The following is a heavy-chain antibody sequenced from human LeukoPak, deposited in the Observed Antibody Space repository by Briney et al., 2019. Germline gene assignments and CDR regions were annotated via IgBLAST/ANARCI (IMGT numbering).Heavy chain of an antibody. CDR3: TKGGSSWYNWFDP. CDR1: GGSISNYY. Sequence: SETLSLTCTVSGGSISNYYWSWIRQPAGKGLEWIGRIYSSGSSNYNPSLKSRVTMSVDTSKNQVSLELSTVTAADTAMYYCTKGGSSWYNWFDPWGQGTLVTVSS. CDR2: IYSSGSS. J-gene: IGHJ5*02. V-gene: IGHV4-4*07. D-gene: IGHD6-13*01.